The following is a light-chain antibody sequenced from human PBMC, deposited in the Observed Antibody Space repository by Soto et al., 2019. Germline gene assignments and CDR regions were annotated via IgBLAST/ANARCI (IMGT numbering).Light chain of an antibody. CDR1: QSVSNNY. CDR2: GAS. CDR3: QQYGSSGT. V-gene: IGKV3-20*01. Sequence: EIVLTQSPGTLSLSPGERATLSCRASQSVSNNYLAWYQQKPGQAPRLLIYGASNRATSIPDRFSGSGSGTDFTLTISRLEPEDFAVYYCQQYGSSGTVGQGTKVVSK. J-gene: IGKJ1*01.